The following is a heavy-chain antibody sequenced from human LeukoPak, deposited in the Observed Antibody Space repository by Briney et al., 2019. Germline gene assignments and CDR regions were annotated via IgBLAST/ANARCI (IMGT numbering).Heavy chain of an antibody. J-gene: IGHJ4*01. Sequence: PGGSLSLSCAASGFTFSSYSMNWVRQAPGEGREWVSYISRSSSYIYHADSVKGRFTISRDKAKNLLYLQMNSLRAEDRTVYYCARAPADGDYVDDWGQGTLVTVSS. CDR3: ARAPADGDYVDD. V-gene: IGHV3-21*05. CDR1: GFTFSSYS. D-gene: IGHD4-17*01. CDR2: ISRSSSYI.